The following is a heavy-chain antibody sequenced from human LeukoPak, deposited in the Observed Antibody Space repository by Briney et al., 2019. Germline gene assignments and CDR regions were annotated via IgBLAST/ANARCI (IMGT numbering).Heavy chain of an antibody. J-gene: IGHJ4*02. CDR2: IIPIFGTA. CDR1: GGTFSSYA. D-gene: IGHD3-3*01. CDR3: ARGGPVDTIFGVVIDY. Sequence: SVKVSCKASGGTFSSYAISWVRQAPGQGLEWMGGIIPIFGTANYAQKFQGRVTITTDESTSTAYMELSSLRSEDTAVYYCARGGPVDTIFGVVIDYWGQGTLVTVSS. V-gene: IGHV1-69*05.